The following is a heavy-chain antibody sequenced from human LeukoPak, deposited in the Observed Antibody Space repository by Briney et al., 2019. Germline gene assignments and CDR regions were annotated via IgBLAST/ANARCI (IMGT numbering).Heavy chain of an antibody. D-gene: IGHD6-25*01. CDR2: IYSGGST. Sequence: AGGSLRLSCAASGFTFSSYAMSWVRQAPGKGLEWVSVIYSGGSTYYADSVKGRFIISRDNSKNTLYLQMNSLRAEDTAVYYCARRAVYWGQGTLVTVSS. CDR1: GFTFSSYA. J-gene: IGHJ4*02. CDR3: ARRAVY. V-gene: IGHV3-53*01.